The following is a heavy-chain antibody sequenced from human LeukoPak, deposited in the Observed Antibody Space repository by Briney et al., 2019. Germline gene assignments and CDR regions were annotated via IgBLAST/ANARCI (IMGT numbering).Heavy chain of an antibody. D-gene: IGHD5-12*01. Sequence: GGSLRLSCATSGFTLSSYWMSWVRRAPGKGLEWVANIKQDGSQIFYVDSVKGRFTISRDTAKNSLSLQMNSLRAEDTAVYYCARGSGYAFFDYWGQGTLVTVSS. CDR1: GFTLSSYW. J-gene: IGHJ4*02. CDR2: IKQDGSQI. V-gene: IGHV3-7*04. CDR3: ARGSGYAFFDY.